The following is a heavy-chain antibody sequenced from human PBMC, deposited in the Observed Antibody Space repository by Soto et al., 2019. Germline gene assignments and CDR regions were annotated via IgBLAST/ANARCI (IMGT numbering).Heavy chain of an antibody. CDR2: IYPGDSDT. Sequence: GESLKISCVASGYTFTSYWIGWVRQMPGKGLEWMGIIYPGDSDTRYSPSFRGQVTISADKSISTAYLQWSSLKASDTAMYYCMRQLGVDADNWFHPWGQGTLVTVSS. CDR3: MRQLGVDADNWFHP. D-gene: IGHD2-8*01. CDR1: GYTFTSYW. J-gene: IGHJ5*02. V-gene: IGHV5-51*01.